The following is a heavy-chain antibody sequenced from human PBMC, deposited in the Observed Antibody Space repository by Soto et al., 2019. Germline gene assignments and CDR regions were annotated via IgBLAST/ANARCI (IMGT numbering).Heavy chain of an antibody. V-gene: IGHV3-21*04. CDR2: INSGATQI. CDR3: ARGSTTVTYLGFDY. CDR1: GFTFSSYS. J-gene: IGHJ4*02. D-gene: IGHD4-17*01. Sequence: EVQLVESGGGLVKPGGSLRLTCEVSGFTFSSYSMHWVRQAPGKGLEWVSSINSGATQIYYADSVKGRFSISRDTVKRSLFRHINSLRAEDTAVYFCARGSTTVTYLGFDYWGQGTLLSVS.